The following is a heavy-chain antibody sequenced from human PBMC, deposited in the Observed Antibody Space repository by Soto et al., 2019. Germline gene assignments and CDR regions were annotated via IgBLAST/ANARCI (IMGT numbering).Heavy chain of an antibody. CDR2: ISSTTNYI. Sequence: GGSLRLSCSASGFTFTRYSMNWVRQAPGKGLEWVSSISSTTNYIYYGDSMKGRFTISRDNAKNSLYLEMNSLRAEDTAVYYCARESENLTSNFDYWGQGTLVTVSS. CDR3: ARESENLTSNFDY. V-gene: IGHV3-21*06. CDR1: GFTFTRYS. J-gene: IGHJ4*02.